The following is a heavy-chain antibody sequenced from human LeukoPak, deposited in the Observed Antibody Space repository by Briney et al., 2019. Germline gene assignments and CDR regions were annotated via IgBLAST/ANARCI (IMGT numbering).Heavy chain of an antibody. CDR1: GGSFSGYY. CDR3: ARDKKNCGGDCYPPPYNWFDP. D-gene: IGHD2-21*02. V-gene: IGHV4-31*11. J-gene: IGHJ5*02. Sequence: SETLSLTCAVYGGSFSGYYWSWIRQHPGKGLEWIGYIYYSGSTYYNPSHKSRVTISVDTSKNQFSLKLSSVTAADTAVYYCARDKKNCGGDCYPPPYNWFDPWGQGTLVTVSS. CDR2: IYYSGST.